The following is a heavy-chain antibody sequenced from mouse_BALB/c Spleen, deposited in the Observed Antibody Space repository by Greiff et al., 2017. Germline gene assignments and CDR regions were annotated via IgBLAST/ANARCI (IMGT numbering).Heavy chain of an antibody. CDR1: GFTFTDYY. CDR3: ARDYDYDCVMDY. D-gene: IGHD2-4*01. J-gene: IGHJ4*01. Sequence: EVQGVESGGGLVQPGGSLRLSCATSGFTFTDYYMSWVRQPPGKALEWLGFIRNKANGYTTEYSASVKGRFTISRDNSQSILYLQMNTLRAEDSATYYCARDYDYDCVMDYWGQGTSVTVSS. CDR2: IRNKANGYTT. V-gene: IGHV7-3*02.